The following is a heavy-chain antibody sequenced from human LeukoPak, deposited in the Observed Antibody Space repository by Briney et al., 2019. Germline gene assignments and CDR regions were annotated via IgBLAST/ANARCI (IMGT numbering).Heavy chain of an antibody. J-gene: IGHJ4*02. CDR1: SASVTSHH. V-gene: IGHV4-4*07. D-gene: IGHD3-22*01. CDR2: VHFSGST. Sequence: ETLSLTFAVSSASVTSHHWAWIRQPAGKRLECVGRVHFSGSTNYNPSLRGRVAISLDKSKNELSLTLNSVSAADTAVYYCARDDSSRDDSGGYHFWGRGVLVTVSS. CDR3: ARDDSSRDDSGGYHF.